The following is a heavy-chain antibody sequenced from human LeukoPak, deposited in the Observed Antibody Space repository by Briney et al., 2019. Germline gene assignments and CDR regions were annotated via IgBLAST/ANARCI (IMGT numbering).Heavy chain of an antibody. CDR2: ISYSGST. V-gene: IGHV4-59*01. CDR3: AREGTAGTNLNWFDP. D-gene: IGHD1-1*01. CDR1: GGSISSYY. J-gene: IGHJ5*02. Sequence: SETLSLTCTVSGGSISSYYWSWIRQPPGKGLEWIGYISYSGSTNFNPSLKSRVTISVDTSKNQISLKLSSVTAADTAVYYCAREGTAGTNLNWFDPWGQGTLVTVSS.